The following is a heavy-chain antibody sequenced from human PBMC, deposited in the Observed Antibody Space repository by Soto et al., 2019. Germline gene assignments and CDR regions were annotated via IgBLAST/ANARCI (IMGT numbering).Heavy chain of an antibody. V-gene: IGHV4-59*08. J-gene: IGHJ6*03. D-gene: IGHD3-16*01. CDR1: GGSISNFY. CDR3: ATTVLGPDRCDYSFVDYYYMDV. Sequence: SETLSLTCTVSGGSISNFYWSWIRQPPGKGLEWIGYVYYTGSTSYNPSLKRRVTFSADSSRGQFSLRLNSVTAADTAAYYCATTVLGPDRCDYSFVDYYYMDVWGKGTTVTVSS. CDR2: VYYTGST.